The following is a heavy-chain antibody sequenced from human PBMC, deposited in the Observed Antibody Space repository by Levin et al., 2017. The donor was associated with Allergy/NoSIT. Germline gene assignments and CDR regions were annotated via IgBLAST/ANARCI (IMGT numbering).Heavy chain of an antibody. CDR2: TYSGGTT. V-gene: IGHV3-66*01. CDR1: GFTVSSHY. CDR3: AVKDDYVYY. J-gene: IGHJ4*02. D-gene: IGHD4-17*01. Sequence: PGGSLRLSCAVSGFTVSSHYMTWVRQAPGKGLEWVSITYSGGTTYYADSVKGRFTISRDNSKNTLYLQMNSLRVDDTAVYYCAVKDDYVYYWGQGTLVTVSS.